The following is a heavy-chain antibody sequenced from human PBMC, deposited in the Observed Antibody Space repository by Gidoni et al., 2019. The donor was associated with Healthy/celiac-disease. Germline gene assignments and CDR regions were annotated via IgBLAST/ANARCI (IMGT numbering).Heavy chain of an antibody. CDR1: GFTFSSYW. D-gene: IGHD2-15*01. V-gene: IGHV3-7*03. Sequence: EVQLVESGGGLVQPGGSLRLSCAASGFTFSSYWMSWVRQAPGKGLEWVANIKQDGSEKYYVDSVKGRFTISRDNAKNSLYLQMNSLRAEDTAVYYCARDGGYCSGGSCYDDYWGQGTLVTVSS. J-gene: IGHJ4*02. CDR3: ARDGGYCSGGSCYDDY. CDR2: IKQDGSEK.